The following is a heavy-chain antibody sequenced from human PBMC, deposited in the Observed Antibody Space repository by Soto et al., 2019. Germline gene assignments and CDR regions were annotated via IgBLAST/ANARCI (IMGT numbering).Heavy chain of an antibody. CDR3: ARDSTGSGLDYGMDV. CDR1: GFTFNDHY. V-gene: IGHV3-11*06. CDR2: ISSDSIYT. J-gene: IGHJ6*02. Sequence: QVQLVESGGGLVKPGGSLRLSCAASGFTFNDHYMTWIRQAPWKGLGWVSFISSDSIYTNSADSVKGRFTISRDNAKNLLYLQMSSLRVEDTAVYYCARDSTGSGLDYGMDVWGQGTTVAVSS. D-gene: IGHD3-10*01.